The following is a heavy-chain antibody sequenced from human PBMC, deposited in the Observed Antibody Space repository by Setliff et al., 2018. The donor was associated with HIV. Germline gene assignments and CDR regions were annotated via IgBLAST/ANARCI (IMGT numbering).Heavy chain of an antibody. J-gene: IGHJ5*02. CDR2: INAESGDT. CDR3: ARGGGYCTNGLCYHRWFDP. V-gene: IGHV1-2*02. CDR1: GYTFTDYY. D-gene: IGHD2-8*01. Sequence: PRASVKVSCKASGYTFTDYYIQWVRQAPGQGLEWMGWINAESGDTNYAEKFLGRVTMTRKTSINKAYMELTRLKSHDTAVYYCARGGGYCTNGLCYHRWFDPWGQGTPVTVSS.